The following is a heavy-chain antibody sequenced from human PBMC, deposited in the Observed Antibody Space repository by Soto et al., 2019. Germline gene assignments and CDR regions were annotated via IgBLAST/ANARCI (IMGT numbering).Heavy chain of an antibody. CDR3: ARGFISSGSYYNAQDAFDI. J-gene: IGHJ3*02. V-gene: IGHV1-69*02. CDR1: GGTFSSYT. CDR2: IIPIPGIA. Sequence: QVQLVHSGAEVKKPGSSVKVSCKASGGTFSSYTISWVRQAPGQGPEWMGRIIPIPGIANYAQKFQGRVTITAYKSTSTAYVELSSLRSENTAVYYCARGFISSGSYYNAQDAFDIWGQGTLVTVSS. D-gene: IGHD3-10*01.